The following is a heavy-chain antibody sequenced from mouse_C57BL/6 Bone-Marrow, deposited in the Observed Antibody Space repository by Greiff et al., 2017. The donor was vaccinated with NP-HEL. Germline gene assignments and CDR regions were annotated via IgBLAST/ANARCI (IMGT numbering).Heavy chain of an antibody. J-gene: IGHJ3*01. CDR1: GFTFTDYY. V-gene: IGHV7-3*01. D-gene: IGHD2-4*01. Sequence: EVQLVESGGGLVQPGGSLSLSCAASGFTFTDYYMSWVRQPPGKALEWLGFIRNKANGYTTEYSASVKGRFTFSRDNSQSILYLQMYALRAEDSATYYCARCIDDYDGCADWGQGTLVTVS. CDR3: ARCIDDYDGCAD. CDR2: IRNKANGYTT.